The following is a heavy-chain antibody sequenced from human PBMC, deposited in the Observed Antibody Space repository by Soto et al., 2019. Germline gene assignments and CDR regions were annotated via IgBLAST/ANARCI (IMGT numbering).Heavy chain of an antibody. J-gene: IGHJ6*03. V-gene: IGHV4-59*01. CDR2: IYYSGST. D-gene: IGHD3-3*01. CDR1: GGSISSYY. Sequence: SETLSLTCTVSGGSISSYYWSWIRQPPGKGLEWFGYIYYSGSTNYNPSLKSRVTISVDTSKNQFSLKLSSVTAADTAVYYCARIKRITIFGVVGAGYYYMDVWGKGTTVTVSS. CDR3: ARIKRITIFGVVGAGYYYMDV.